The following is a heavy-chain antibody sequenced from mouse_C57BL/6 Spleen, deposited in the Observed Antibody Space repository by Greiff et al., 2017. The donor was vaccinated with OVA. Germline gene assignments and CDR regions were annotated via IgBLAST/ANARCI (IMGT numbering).Heavy chain of an antibody. D-gene: IGHD1-1*01. J-gene: IGHJ2*01. CDR1: GYAFSSSW. Sequence: QVQLQQSGPELVKPGASVKISCKASGYAFSSSWMNWVKQRPGKGLEWIGRIYPGDGDTNYNGKFKGKATLTADKSSSTAYMQLSSLTSEDSAVYFCARSYYYGSGGCLDYWGQGTTLTVSS. CDR3: ARSYYYGSGGCLDY. CDR2: IYPGDGDT. V-gene: IGHV1-82*01.